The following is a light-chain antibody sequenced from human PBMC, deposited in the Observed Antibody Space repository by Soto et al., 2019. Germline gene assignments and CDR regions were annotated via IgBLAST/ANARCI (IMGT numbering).Light chain of an antibody. Sequence: DVQMTQSPSSLSASLGDRVTITCQASQDIKNYLNWYQLKSGQAPKLLIYEASDLETGVPSRFSGSGSGTHFTLIIDNLQPEDIATYYCQQFDDFPPIFGQGTRLEIK. CDR3: QQFDDFPPI. CDR2: EAS. J-gene: IGKJ5*01. V-gene: IGKV1-33*01. CDR1: QDIKNY.